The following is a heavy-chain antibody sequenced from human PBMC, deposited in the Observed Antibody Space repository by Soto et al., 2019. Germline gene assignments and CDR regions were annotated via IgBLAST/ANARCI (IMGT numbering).Heavy chain of an antibody. CDR1: GYTFTSYA. Sequence: GASVKVSCKASGYTFTSYAMHWVRQAPGQRLEWMGWINAGNGNTKYSQKFQGRVTITRDTSASTAYMELSSLRSEDTAVYYCARNPMGYSGYGNTFDYWGQGTLVTVSS. V-gene: IGHV1-3*01. D-gene: IGHD5-12*01. J-gene: IGHJ4*02. CDR2: INAGNGNT. CDR3: ARNPMGYSGYGNTFDY.